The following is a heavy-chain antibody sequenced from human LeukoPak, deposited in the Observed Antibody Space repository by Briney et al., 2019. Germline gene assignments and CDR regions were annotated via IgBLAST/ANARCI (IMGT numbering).Heavy chain of an antibody. CDR1: GGSFSGYY. CDR2: INHSGST. CDR3: ARGGSGYYSIWTAGRGYYFDY. D-gene: IGHD3-22*01. Sequence: SETLSLTCAVYGGSFSGYYWSWIRQPPGKGLEWIGEINHSGSTNYNPSLKSRVTISVDTSKNQFSLKLSSVTAADTAVYYCARGGSGYYSIWTAGRGYYFDYWGQGTVVTVSS. J-gene: IGHJ4*02. V-gene: IGHV4-34*01.